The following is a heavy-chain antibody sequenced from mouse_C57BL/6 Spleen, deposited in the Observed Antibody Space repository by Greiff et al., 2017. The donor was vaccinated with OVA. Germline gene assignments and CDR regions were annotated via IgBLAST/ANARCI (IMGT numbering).Heavy chain of an antibody. CDR1: GFNIKDYY. Sequence: VQLQQSGAELLKPGASVKLSCTASGFNIKDYYMHWVKQRTEQGLEWIGRIDPEDGETKYAPKFQGKATITADTSSHTAYLQLSSLTSEDTAVYYCVYGSSYSAWFAYWGQGTLVTVSA. V-gene: IGHV14-2*01. D-gene: IGHD1-1*01. J-gene: IGHJ3*01. CDR2: IDPEDGET. CDR3: VYGSSYSAWFAY.